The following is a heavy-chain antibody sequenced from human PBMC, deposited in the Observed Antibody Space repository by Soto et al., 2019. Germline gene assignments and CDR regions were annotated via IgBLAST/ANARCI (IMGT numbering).Heavy chain of an antibody. J-gene: IGHJ4*02. CDR3: TTEGLLWFGELSLDGVY. V-gene: IGHV3-15*01. CDR1: GFTFSNAW. CDR2: IKSKTDGGTT. D-gene: IGHD3-10*01. Sequence: EVQLVESGGGLVKPGGSLRLSCAASGFTFSNAWMSWVRQAPGKGLEWVGRIKSKTDGGTTDYAAPVKGRCTISRDDSKNTLYLQMNSLKTEDTAVYYCTTEGLLWFGELSLDGVYWGQGTLVTVSS.